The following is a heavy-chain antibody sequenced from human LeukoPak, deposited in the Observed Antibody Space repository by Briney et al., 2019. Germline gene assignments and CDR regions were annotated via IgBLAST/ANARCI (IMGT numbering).Heavy chain of an antibody. CDR3: AKPARTDAFDI. Sequence: KSGGSLRLSCATSGLTFSSFAMSWVRQAPGKGLEWVSAISGSGGNTYYADSVKGRFTISRDNSKNTLYLQMNSLRAEDTAVYYCAKPARTDAFDIWGQGTMITVSS. CDR2: ISGSGGNT. D-gene: IGHD1-14*01. V-gene: IGHV3-23*01. J-gene: IGHJ3*02. CDR1: GLTFSSFA.